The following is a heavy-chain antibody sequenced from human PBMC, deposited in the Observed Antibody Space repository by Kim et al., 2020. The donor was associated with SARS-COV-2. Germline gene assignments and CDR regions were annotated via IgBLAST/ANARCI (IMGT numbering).Heavy chain of an antibody. Sequence: ASVKVSCKVSGYTLTELSMHWVRQAPGKGLEWMGGFDPEDGETIYAQKFQGRVTMTEDTSTDTAYMELSSLRSEDTAVYYCATAKELILGYCSGGSCYQGDYWGQGTLVTVSS. CDR1: GYTLTELS. D-gene: IGHD2-15*01. J-gene: IGHJ4*02. CDR3: ATAKELILGYCSGGSCYQGDY. V-gene: IGHV1-24*01. CDR2: FDPEDGET.